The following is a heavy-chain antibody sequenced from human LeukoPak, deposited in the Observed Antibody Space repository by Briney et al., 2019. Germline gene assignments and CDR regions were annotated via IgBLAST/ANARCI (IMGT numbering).Heavy chain of an antibody. Sequence: GGSLRPSCAASGFTFSSYGMHWVRQAPGKGLEWVAFIRYDGSNKYYADSVKGRFTISRDNSKNTLYLQMNSLRADDTAIYYCARASGHRNYYYYIDVWSKGATVTVSS. CDR2: IRYDGSNK. V-gene: IGHV3-30*02. CDR1: GFTFSSYG. D-gene: IGHD1-14*01. CDR3: ARASGHRNYYYYIDV. J-gene: IGHJ6*03.